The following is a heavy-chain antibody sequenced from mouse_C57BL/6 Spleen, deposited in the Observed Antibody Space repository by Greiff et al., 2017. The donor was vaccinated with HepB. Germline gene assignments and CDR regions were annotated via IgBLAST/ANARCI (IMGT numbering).Heavy chain of an antibody. Sequence: EVQWVESGGGLVQPGGSMKLSCVASGFTFSNYWMNWVRQSPEKGLEWVAQIRLKSDNYATHYAESVKGRFTISRDDSKSSVYLQMNNLRAEDTGIYYCTLYYYGTSFAYWGQGTLVTVSA. V-gene: IGHV6-3*01. CDR1: GFTFSNYW. CDR3: TLYYYGTSFAY. D-gene: IGHD1-1*01. CDR2: IRLKSDNYAT. J-gene: IGHJ3*01.